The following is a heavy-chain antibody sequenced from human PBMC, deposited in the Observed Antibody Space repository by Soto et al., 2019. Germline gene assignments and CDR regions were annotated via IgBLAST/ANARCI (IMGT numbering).Heavy chain of an antibody. D-gene: IGHD6-13*01. CDR2: ISYDGSNK. Sequence: QVQLVESGGGVVQPGRSLRLSCAASGFTFSSYAMHWVRQAPGKGLEWVAVISYDGSNKYYADSVKGRFTISRDNSKNTLYLQMNSLRAEDTAVYYCARGTIAAAGSYYGMDVWGQVTTVTVSS. CDR1: GFTFSSYA. V-gene: IGHV3-30-3*01. J-gene: IGHJ6*02. CDR3: ARGTIAAAGSYYGMDV.